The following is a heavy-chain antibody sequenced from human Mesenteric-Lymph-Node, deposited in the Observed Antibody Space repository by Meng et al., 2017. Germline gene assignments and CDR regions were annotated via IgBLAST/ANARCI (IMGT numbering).Heavy chain of an antibody. V-gene: IGHV3-23*01. Sequence: GESLKISCAASGFTFSSYAMSWVRQAPGKGLEWVSAISGSGGSTYYADSVKGRFTISRDNSKNTLYLQMNSLRAEDTAVYYCAKDSLVVVTLEPTNWFDPWGQGTLVTVSS. J-gene: IGHJ5*02. D-gene: IGHD2-21*02. CDR1: GFTFSSYA. CDR3: AKDSLVVVTLEPTNWFDP. CDR2: ISGSGGST.